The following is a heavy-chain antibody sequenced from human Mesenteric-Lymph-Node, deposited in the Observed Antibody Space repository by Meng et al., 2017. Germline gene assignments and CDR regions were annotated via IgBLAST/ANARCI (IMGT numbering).Heavy chain of an antibody. CDR2: IRSKAYSGTT. CDR3: TRERVPTSNDAFDI. D-gene: IGHD2-2*01. CDR1: GFTFGDYA. V-gene: IGHV3-49*03. J-gene: IGHJ3*02. Sequence: GESLKISCSASGFTFGDYAMSWFRQAPGKGLELVAFIRSKAYSGTTAYAASVKGRFTISRDESKSIAYLQMNSLRTEDTAVYYCTRERVPTSNDAFDIWGQGTMVTVSS.